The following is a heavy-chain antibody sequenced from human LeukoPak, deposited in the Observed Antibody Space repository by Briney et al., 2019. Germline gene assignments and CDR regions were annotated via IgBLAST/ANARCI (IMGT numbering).Heavy chain of an antibody. D-gene: IGHD3-10*01. CDR3: ARVHYGSGSLPPWFDP. J-gene: IGHJ5*02. Sequence: PSETLSHTCTVSSGSITNDYWTWIRQPPGKGLEWIGYISYSGSVNYNPSLKTRVTMSLDTSRNQFSVNLKSVTAADTAMYYCARVHYGSGSLPPWFDPWGGGTRVTVSS. V-gene: IGHV4-59*08. CDR2: ISYSGSV. CDR1: SGSITNDY.